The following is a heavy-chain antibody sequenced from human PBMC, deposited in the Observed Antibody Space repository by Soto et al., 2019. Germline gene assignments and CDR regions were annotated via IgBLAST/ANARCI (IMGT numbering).Heavy chain of an antibody. CDR2: ISSNGGST. D-gene: IGHD2-2*01. J-gene: IGHJ6*02. CDR3: VKDPPVPAAPPEWLFPYGMDV. CDR1: GFTFSSYA. Sequence: GGSLRLSCSASGFTFSSYAMHWVRQAPGKGLEYVSAISSNGGSTYYADSVKGRFTISRDNSKNTLYLQMSSLRAEDTAVYYCVKDPPVPAAPPEWLFPYGMDVWGQGTTVTVSS. V-gene: IGHV3-64D*08.